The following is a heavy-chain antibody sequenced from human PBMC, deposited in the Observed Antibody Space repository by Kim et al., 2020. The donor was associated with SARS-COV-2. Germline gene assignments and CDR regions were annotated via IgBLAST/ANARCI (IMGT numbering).Heavy chain of an antibody. Sequence: QKFQERVTMTADKSTSTAYMDLSSLRSDDTAVYYCARVPEYSGYDSFYDYWGQGTLVTVSS. V-gene: IGHV1-69*04. J-gene: IGHJ4*02. D-gene: IGHD5-12*01. CDR3: ARVPEYSGYDSFYDY.